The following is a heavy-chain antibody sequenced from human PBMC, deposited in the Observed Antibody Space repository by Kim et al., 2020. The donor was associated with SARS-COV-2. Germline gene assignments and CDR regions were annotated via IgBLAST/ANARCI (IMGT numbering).Heavy chain of an antibody. Sequence: ASVKVSCKASGYTFTGYYMHWVRQAPGQGLEWMGWINPNSGGTNYAQKFQGWVTMTRDTSISTAYMELSRLRSDDTAVYYCARGADYYDSSDFDYWGQGTLVTVSS. CDR3: ARGADYYDSSDFDY. V-gene: IGHV1-2*04. D-gene: IGHD3-22*01. CDR1: GYTFTGYY. CDR2: INPNSGGT. J-gene: IGHJ4*02.